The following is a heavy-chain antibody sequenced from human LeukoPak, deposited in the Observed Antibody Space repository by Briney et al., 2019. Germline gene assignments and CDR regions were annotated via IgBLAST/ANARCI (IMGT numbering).Heavy chain of an antibody. CDR3: AKGSIAARSGLFDY. D-gene: IGHD6-6*01. CDR1: GFTFIHYA. V-gene: IGHV3-23*01. J-gene: IGHJ4*02. Sequence: GGPLRLSCAASGFTFIHYAMGWVRQAPGKGLEWVSTISDSGGYTYYADSVKGRFTISRDNSKNTLYVQMNSLGAEDTAVYYCAKGSIAARSGLFDYWGQGTLVTVSS. CDR2: ISDSGGYT.